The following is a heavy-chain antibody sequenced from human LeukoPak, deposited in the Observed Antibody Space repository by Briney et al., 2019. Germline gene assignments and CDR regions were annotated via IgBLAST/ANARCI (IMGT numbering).Heavy chain of an antibody. CDR3: ARPLELTGDTAGPDAFDI. CDR1: GYTFTSHW. D-gene: IGHD7-27*01. CDR2: VYPGDSET. V-gene: IGHV5-51*01. Sequence: GESLKISCKGSGYTFTSHWIAWVRQMPGQGLEWMGIVYPGDSETRYNPSFKGQVTISADKSASTAYLQWSSLKAADSAMYYCARPLELTGDTAGPDAFDIWGQGTMVTVSS. J-gene: IGHJ3*02.